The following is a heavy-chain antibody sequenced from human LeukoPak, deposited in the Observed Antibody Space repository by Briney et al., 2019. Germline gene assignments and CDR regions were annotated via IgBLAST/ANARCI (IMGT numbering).Heavy chain of an antibody. J-gene: IGHJ5*02. CDR3: ARGITMIVVVTKGWFDP. V-gene: IGHV4-34*01. D-gene: IGHD3-22*01. CDR2: INHSGST. Sequence: SETLSLTCAVYGGSFSGYYWSWIRQPPGKGLEWIGEINHSGSTHYNPSLKSRVTISVDTSKNQFSLKLSSVTAADTAVYYCARGITMIVVVTKGWFDPWGQGTLVTVSS. CDR1: GGSFSGYY.